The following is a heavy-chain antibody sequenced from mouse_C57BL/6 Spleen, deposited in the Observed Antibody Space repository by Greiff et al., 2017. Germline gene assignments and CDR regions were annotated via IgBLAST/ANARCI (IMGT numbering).Heavy chain of an antibody. CDR1: GYTFTSYW. Sequence: VQLQESGTELVKPGASVKLSCKASGYTFTSYWMHWVKQRPGQGLEWIGNINPSNGGTNYNEKFKSKATLTVDKSSSTAYMQLSSLTSEDSAVYYCARSGRLGGFDYWGQGTTLTVSS. V-gene: IGHV1-53*01. D-gene: IGHD3-3*01. J-gene: IGHJ2*01. CDR2: INPSNGGT. CDR3: ARSGRLGGFDY.